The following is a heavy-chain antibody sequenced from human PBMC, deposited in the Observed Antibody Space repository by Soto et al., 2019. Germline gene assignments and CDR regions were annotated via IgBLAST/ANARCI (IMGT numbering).Heavy chain of an antibody. CDR3: ARVIQKRITIFGVVTERTALYFDY. Sequence: ASVKVSCKASGYTFTSYDINWVRQATGQGLEWMGWMNPNSGNTGYAQKFQGRVTMTRNTSISTAYMELSSLRSEDTAVYYCARVIQKRITIFGVVTERTALYFDYWGQGTLVTVSS. J-gene: IGHJ4*02. CDR1: GYTFTSYD. CDR2: MNPNSGNT. D-gene: IGHD3-3*01. V-gene: IGHV1-8*01.